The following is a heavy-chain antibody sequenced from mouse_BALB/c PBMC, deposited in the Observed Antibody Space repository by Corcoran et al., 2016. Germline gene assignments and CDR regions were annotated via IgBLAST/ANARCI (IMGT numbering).Heavy chain of an antibody. CDR2: INTHSGVP. CDR1: GYTFTTAG. Sequence: QIQLVQSGPELKKPGETVRISCKASGYTFTTAGMQWVQKMPGKGLKWIGWINTHSGVPKYAEDFKGRFAFSLETSASTAYLQISNLKNEDTATYFCARDGYYEYFDVWGAGTTVTVSS. D-gene: IGHD2-3*01. J-gene: IGHJ1*01. V-gene: IGHV9-4*02. CDR3: ARDGYYEYFDV.